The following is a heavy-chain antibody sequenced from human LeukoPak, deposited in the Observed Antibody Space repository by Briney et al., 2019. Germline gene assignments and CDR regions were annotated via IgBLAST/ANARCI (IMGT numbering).Heavy chain of an antibody. D-gene: IGHD3-16*02. CDR2: INSDGSST. J-gene: IGHJ4*02. V-gene: IGHV3-74*01. Sequence: PGGSLRLSCAASGFTFSSYWMHWVRQAPGKGLVWVSRINSDGSSTSYADSVKGRFTISRDNAKNTLYLQMNSLRAEDTAVYYCARDNHYVWGSYRYVFDYWGQGTLVTVSS. CDR1: GFTFSSYW. CDR3: ARDNHYVWGSYRYVFDY.